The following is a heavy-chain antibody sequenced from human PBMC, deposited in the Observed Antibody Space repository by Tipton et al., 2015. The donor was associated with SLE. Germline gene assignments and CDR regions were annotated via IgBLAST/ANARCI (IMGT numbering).Heavy chain of an antibody. V-gene: IGHV3-9*01. CDR1: GFTFGDYA. J-gene: IGHJ6*02. Sequence: SLRLSCAASGFTFGDYAMHWVRQAPGKGLEWVSGINWNSGTIGHADSVKGRFTISRDNAKNSLYLHMSSLRDEDTALYYCAKERLFLRFLEDGMDVWGQGTTVTVSS. CDR3: AKERLFLRFLEDGMDV. CDR2: INWNSGTI. D-gene: IGHD3-3*01.